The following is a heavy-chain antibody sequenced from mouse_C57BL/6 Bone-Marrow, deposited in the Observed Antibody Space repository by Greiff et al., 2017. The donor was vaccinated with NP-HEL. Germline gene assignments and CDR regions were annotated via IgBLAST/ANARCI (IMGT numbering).Heavy chain of an antibody. J-gene: IGHJ3*01. CDR3: ATWGNPWFAY. D-gene: IGHD2-1*01. Sequence: LVESGPELVKPGASVKLSCKASGYTFTSYDINWVKQRPGQGLEWIGWIYPRDGSTKYNEKFKGKATLTVDTSSSTAYMELHSLTSEDSAVYFCATWGNPWFAYWGQGTLVTVSA. CDR2: IYPRDGST. CDR1: GYTFTSYD. V-gene: IGHV1-85*01.